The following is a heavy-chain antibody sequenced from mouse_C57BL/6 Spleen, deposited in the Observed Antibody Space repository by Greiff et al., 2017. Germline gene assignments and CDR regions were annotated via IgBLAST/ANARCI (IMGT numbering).Heavy chain of an antibody. D-gene: IGHD1-1*01. CDR2: IKPSNGGT. Sequence: QVQLQQPGTELVKPGASVKLSCKASGYTFTSYWMHWVKQRPGQGLEWIGNIKPSNGGTNYNEKFKSKATLTVDKSSSTAYMQLSSLTSEDSAVYYCARRCLVATLRYAMDYWGQGTSVTVSS. CDR3: ARRCLVATLRYAMDY. CDR1: GYTFTSYW. V-gene: IGHV1-53*01. J-gene: IGHJ4*01.